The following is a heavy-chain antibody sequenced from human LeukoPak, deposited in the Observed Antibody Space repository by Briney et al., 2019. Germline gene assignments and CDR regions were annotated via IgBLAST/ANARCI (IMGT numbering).Heavy chain of an antibody. J-gene: IGHJ4*02. D-gene: IGHD1-7*01. CDR3: AKVITGTVDY. CDR2: ISGSGGST. Sequence: GGSLRLSCAASGFTFSSYAMSWVSQAPGKGLEWVSAISGSGGSTYYADTVKGRFTISRDNSKNTLYLQTNSLRAEDTAVYYCAKVITGTVDYWGQGTLVTVSS. V-gene: IGHV3-23*01. CDR1: GFTFSSYA.